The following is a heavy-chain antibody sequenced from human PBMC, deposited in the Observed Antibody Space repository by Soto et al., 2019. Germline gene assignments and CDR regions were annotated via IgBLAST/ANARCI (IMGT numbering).Heavy chain of an antibody. J-gene: IGHJ4*02. Sequence: QVQLVQSGAEVKKPGSSVTVSCKAFGGTFSSYAINWLRQAPGQGLEWMGGIIPIFGTTTYAQRFQARVTITAEESTSTADMELSSLRSEDPALYYCARDGGAATFDYWGQGTLVTVSS. D-gene: IGHD1-26*01. CDR1: GGTFSSYA. CDR3: ARDGGAATFDY. V-gene: IGHV1-69*12. CDR2: IIPIFGTT.